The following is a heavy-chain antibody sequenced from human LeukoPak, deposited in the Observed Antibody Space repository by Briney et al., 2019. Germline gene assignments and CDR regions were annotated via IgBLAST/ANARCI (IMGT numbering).Heavy chain of an antibody. CDR2: INPSGGST. Sequence: EASVKVSCKASGYTFTSYYMHWVRQAPGQGLEWMGIINPSGGSTSYAQKFQGRVTMTRDMSTSTAYMELSSLRSEDTAIYYCASSKDYHDSSGYARTLDYWGQGTLVTVSS. V-gene: IGHV1-46*01. J-gene: IGHJ4*02. CDR1: GYTFTSYY. D-gene: IGHD3-22*01. CDR3: ASSKDYHDSSGYARTLDY.